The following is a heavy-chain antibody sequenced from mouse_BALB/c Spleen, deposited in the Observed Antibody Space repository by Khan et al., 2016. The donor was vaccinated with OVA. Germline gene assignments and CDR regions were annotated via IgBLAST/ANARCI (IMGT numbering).Heavy chain of an antibody. J-gene: IGHJ2*01. CDR3: TRGNWDS. Sequence: VQLQQSGPELVKPGASMKISCKASGYSFTDYTMNWVKQNHGKNLEWIGLINPYNDVSIYNQKFKGKATLTVDKSSSTAYMELLSLTSEDSAVYYYTRGNWDSWGQGTTLTVSS. CDR2: INPYNDVS. V-gene: IGHV1-18*01. CDR1: GYSFTDYT.